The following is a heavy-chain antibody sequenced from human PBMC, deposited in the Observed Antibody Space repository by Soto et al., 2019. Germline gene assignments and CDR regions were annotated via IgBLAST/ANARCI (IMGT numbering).Heavy chain of an antibody. CDR2: ISWNSGSI. D-gene: IGHD3-10*01. J-gene: IGHJ4*02. V-gene: IGHV3-9*01. CDR1: GFTFDDYA. Sequence: DVQLVESGGGLVQPGRSLRLSCAASGFTFDDYAMHWVRQAPGKGLEWVSGISWNSGSIGYADSVKGRFTISRDNAKNSLYLQMNSLRAEDTALYYGAKDMGIRVHWDGFDYWGQGTLVTVSS. CDR3: AKDMGIRVHWDGFDY.